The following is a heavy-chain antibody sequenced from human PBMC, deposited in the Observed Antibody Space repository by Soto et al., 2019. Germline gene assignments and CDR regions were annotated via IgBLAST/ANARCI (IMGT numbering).Heavy chain of an antibody. CDR1: GYSFTTHW. Sequence: PGESLKISCQGSGYSFTTHWITWVRQTPGKGLEWMGIIYPDDSDTRYSPSFQGQVTFSADKSITTVYLQWSSLKASDTAMYYCARHGFCSGGRCYSSYYYGMDVWGQGTTVTVSS. V-gene: IGHV5-51*01. J-gene: IGHJ6*02. CDR2: IYPDDSDT. CDR3: ARHGFCSGGRCYSSYYYGMDV. D-gene: IGHD2-15*01.